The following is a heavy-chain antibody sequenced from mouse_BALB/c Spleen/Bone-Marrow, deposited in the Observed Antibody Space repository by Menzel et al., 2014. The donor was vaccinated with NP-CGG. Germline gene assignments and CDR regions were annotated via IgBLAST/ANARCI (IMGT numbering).Heavy chain of an antibody. J-gene: IGHJ4*01. D-gene: IGHD2-14*01. CDR1: GYTFTSYY. CDR3: ARGDYYRFPMAD. Sequence: LVESGPELVKPGSSVRISCKASGYTFTSYYIHWVKQRPGQGLEWIGWIYPGNVNTNYNEKFEDKATLTADKSSSTAYMHLSSLTSEDSAVYFCARGDYYRFPMADWGQGTSVTVSS. V-gene: IGHV1S56*01. CDR2: IYPGNVNT.